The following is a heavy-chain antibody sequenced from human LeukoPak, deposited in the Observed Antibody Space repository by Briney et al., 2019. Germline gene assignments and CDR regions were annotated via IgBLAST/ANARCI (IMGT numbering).Heavy chain of an antibody. V-gene: IGHV3-53*01. J-gene: IGHJ4*02. D-gene: IGHD6-13*01. CDR3: ARDGAAAAGTFDY. CDR1: GFTVSSNY. CDR2: IYSGGST. Sequence: HTGGSLRLSCAASGFTVSSNYMSWVRQAPGKGLEWVSVIYSGGSTYYADSVKGRFTVSRDNSKNTLYLQMNSLRAEDTAVYYCARDGAAAAGTFDYWGQGTLVTVSS.